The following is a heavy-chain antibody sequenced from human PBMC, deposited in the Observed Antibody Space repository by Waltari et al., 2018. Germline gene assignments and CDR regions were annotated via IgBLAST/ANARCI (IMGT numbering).Heavy chain of an antibody. D-gene: IGHD3-10*01. V-gene: IGHV3-48*04. J-gene: IGHJ6*03. CDR3: ARGRVNGYMDV. Sequence: EVQLVESGGGLVQPGGSVRISCAASGLTFRSYSMNGVRQAPGKGLEWISYISTSSSPIYYADSVKGRFTISRDNAKNSLYLQMNSLRAEDTAVYYCARGRVNGYMDVWGKGTTVTVSS. CDR1: GLTFRSYS. CDR2: ISTSSSPI.